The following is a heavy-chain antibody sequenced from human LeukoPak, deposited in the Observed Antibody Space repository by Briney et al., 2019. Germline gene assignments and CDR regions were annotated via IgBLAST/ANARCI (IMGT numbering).Heavy chain of an antibody. D-gene: IGHD1-26*01. CDR2: ISTSGTTV. CDR1: GFTFSNYE. CDR3: ARWAVGADY. J-gene: IGHJ4*02. V-gene: IGHV3-48*03. Sequence: GGSLRLSCAASGFTFSNYEVTWVRQAPGKGLEWVSYISTSGTTVYYADSVRGRFTISRDNAKNSLFLQMNSLRAEDTAVYYCARWAVGADYWGQGTVVTVSS.